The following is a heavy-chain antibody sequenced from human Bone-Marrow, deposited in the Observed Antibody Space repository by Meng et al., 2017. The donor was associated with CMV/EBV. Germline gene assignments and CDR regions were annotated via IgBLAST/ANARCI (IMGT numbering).Heavy chain of an antibody. CDR2: ISGSGGST. CDR1: FTFSSYA. D-gene: IGHD2-2*01. J-gene: IGHJ4*02. V-gene: IGHV3-23*01. CDR3: AKDPLQYCSSTSCLFDY. Sequence: FTFSSYAMSWVRQAPGKGLEWVSAISGSGGSTYYADSVKGRFTISRDNSKNTLYLQMNSLRAEDTAVYYCAKDPLQYCSSTSCLFDYWGQGTLVTVSS.